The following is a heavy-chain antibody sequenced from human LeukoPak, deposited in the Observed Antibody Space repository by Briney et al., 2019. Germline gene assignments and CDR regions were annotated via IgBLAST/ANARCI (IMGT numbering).Heavy chain of an antibody. CDR2: IKQDGSEK. CDR3: ARDWYDSSGYYFYYFDH. V-gene: IGHV3-7*01. Sequence: PGGSLRLSCAASGFTFSSYWMSWVRQAPGKGLEWVANIKQDGSEKYYVDSVKGRFTISRDNAKNSLYLQMNSLRAEDTAVYYCARDWYDSSGYYFYYFDHWGQGTLVTVSS. J-gene: IGHJ4*02. CDR1: GFTFSSYW. D-gene: IGHD3-22*01.